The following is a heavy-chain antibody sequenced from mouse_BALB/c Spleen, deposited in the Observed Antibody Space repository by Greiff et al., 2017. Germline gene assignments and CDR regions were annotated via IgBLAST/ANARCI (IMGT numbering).Heavy chain of an antibody. CDR1: GFNIKDTY. D-gene: IGHD2-12*01. CDR2: IDPANGNT. J-gene: IGHJ3*01. V-gene: IGHV14-3*02. CDR3: ASYYRGAGFAY. Sequence: EVQLQQSGAELVKPGASVKLSCTASGFNIKDTYMHWVKQRPEQGLEWIGRIDPANGNTKYDPKFQGKATITADTSSNTAYLQLSSLTSEDTAVYYCASYYRGAGFAYWGQGTLVTVSA.